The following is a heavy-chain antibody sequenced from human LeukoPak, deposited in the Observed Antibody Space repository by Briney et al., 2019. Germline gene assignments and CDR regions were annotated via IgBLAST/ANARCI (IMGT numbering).Heavy chain of an antibody. Sequence: SETLSLTCTVSGGSISSSSYYWGWIRQPPGKGLEWIGSIYYSGSTYYNPSLKSRVTISVDTSKNQFSLKLSSVTAADTAVYYCARVASWRDAFDIWGQGTMVTVSS. V-gene: IGHV4-39*01. CDR1: GGSISSSSYY. CDR3: ARVASWRDAFDI. D-gene: IGHD2-2*01. CDR2: IYYSGST. J-gene: IGHJ3*02.